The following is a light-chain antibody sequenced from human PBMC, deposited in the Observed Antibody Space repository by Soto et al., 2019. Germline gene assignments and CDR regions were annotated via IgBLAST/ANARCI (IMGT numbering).Light chain of an antibody. Sequence: DIVMTQSPDSLAVSLGERATINCKSSQTGLDSSNNKDYLTWYQQKPGQPPKLLIYWASTREFGVPDRFSGSGSGTDFTPTISSLQAEDVAVYYCQQYYSTPRTFGHGTKVEIK. CDR3: QQYYSTPRT. CDR2: WAS. CDR1: QTGLDSSNNKDY. J-gene: IGKJ1*01. V-gene: IGKV4-1*01.